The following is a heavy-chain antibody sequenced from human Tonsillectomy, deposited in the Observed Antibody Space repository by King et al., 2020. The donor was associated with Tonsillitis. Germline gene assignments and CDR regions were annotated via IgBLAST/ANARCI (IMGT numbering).Heavy chain of an antibody. Sequence: VQLQESGPGLVKPSETLSLTCTVSGGSVSSGSYYWSWIRQPPGKGLEWIGYFYYSGSTNYNPSLKSRVTISVDTSKNQFSLKLTSVTAADTAVYYCARVRLGYCSSTSCYALRGMDVWGQGPTVTVSS. J-gene: IGHJ6*02. CDR2: FYYSGST. D-gene: IGHD2-2*03. V-gene: IGHV4-61*01. CDR3: ARVRLGYCSSTSCYALRGMDV. CDR1: GGSVSSGSYY.